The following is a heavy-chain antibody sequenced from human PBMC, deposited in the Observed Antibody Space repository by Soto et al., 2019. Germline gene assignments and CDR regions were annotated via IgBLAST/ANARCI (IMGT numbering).Heavy chain of an antibody. Sequence: GGSLRLSCTASGFTFSSYAMGWVRQSPGNGLEWVSAISPSGSGTKYADAVKGRFTISRDNSKSTLYLQMNSLRAEDTAVYYCARLFYYDSTGYFRTLDYWGLGTLVTVSS. CDR2: ISPSGSGT. CDR3: ARLFYYDSTGYFRTLDY. J-gene: IGHJ4*02. V-gene: IGHV3-23*01. CDR1: GFTFSSYA. D-gene: IGHD3-22*01.